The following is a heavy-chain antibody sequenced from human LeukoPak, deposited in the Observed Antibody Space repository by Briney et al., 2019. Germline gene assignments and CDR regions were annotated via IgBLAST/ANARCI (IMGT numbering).Heavy chain of an antibody. CDR1: GFTFSDYA. Sequence: GGSLRLSCAASGFTFSDYAMSWVRQAPGKGLEWVSGISGNGGKTYYADSVEGRFTISRDNSKNTLYLQMNSLRAEDTAVYYCAKFRSGYSYGPHYYYGMDVWGQGTTVTVSS. V-gene: IGHV3-23*01. J-gene: IGHJ6*02. D-gene: IGHD5-18*01. CDR3: AKFRSGYSYGPHYYYGMDV. CDR2: ISGNGGKT.